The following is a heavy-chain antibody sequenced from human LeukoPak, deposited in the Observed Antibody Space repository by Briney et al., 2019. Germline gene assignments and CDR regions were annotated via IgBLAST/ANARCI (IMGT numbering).Heavy chain of an antibody. CDR2: INPSGGNT. CDR3: ARDQGLTGYFDY. J-gene: IGHJ4*02. Sequence: ASVKVSCKTSGYSFTNNHMHWVRQAPGQGLEWMGIINPSGGNTNYAQKFQGRVTMTRDTSTSTIYMEVSSLRSEDTAVYYCARDQGLTGYFDYWGQGTLVTVSS. CDR1: GYSFTNNH. V-gene: IGHV1-46*01. D-gene: IGHD3-9*01.